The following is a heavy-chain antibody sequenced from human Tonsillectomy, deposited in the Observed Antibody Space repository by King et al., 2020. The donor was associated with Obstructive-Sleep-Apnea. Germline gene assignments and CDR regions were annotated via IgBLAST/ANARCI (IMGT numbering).Heavy chain of an antibody. J-gene: IGHJ5*02. Sequence: HVQLQQWGAGLLKPSETLSLTCAVYGGSFSGYYWCWIRQPPGKGLEWIGEINHSGSTNYNPSLKSRVTISVDMSKNQFSLKLSSVTAADTAVYYCARHDCSSASCYDVWENLYWFDPWGQGTLVTVSS. V-gene: IGHV4-34*01. D-gene: IGHD2-2*01. CDR3: ARHDCSSASCYDVWENLYWFDP. CDR2: INHSGST. CDR1: GGSFSGYY.